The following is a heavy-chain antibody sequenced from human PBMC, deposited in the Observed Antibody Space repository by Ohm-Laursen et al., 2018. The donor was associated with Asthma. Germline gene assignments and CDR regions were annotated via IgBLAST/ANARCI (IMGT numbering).Heavy chain of an antibody. CDR1: GFTFSNAW. CDR3: TTGADRSDFDY. D-gene: IGHD3-22*01. CDR2: IKSKTDGGTT. Sequence: SLRLSCAASGFTFSNAWMSWVRQAPGKGLEWVGRIKSKTDGGTTDYAAPVKGRFTISRDDSKNTLYLQMNSLKTEDTAVYYCTTGADRSDFDYWGQGTLVTVSS. J-gene: IGHJ4*02. V-gene: IGHV3-15*01.